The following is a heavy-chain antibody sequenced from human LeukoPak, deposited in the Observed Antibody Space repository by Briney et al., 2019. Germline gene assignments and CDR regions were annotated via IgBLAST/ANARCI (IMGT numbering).Heavy chain of an antibody. CDR2: IHYTGGT. J-gene: IGHJ4*02. D-gene: IGHD3-10*01. CDR1: AGSLSTYW. CDR3: ARTGSSGSFSDY. Sequence: SETLSLTCSVSAGSLSTYWWSWIRQPPGKGLEWIGFIHYTGGTLYNPSLKSRVTLSVDVSKSQFSLSLTSATAADTAVYYCARTGSSGSFSDYWGQGTLVTVSS. V-gene: IGHV4-59*01.